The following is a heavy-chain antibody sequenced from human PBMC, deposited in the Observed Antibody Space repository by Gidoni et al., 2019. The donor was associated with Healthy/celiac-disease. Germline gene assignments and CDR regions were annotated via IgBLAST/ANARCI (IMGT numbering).Heavy chain of an antibody. CDR1: GFTFSSYA. CDR3: ARARDTAMIQRGWFDP. Sequence: QVQLVESGGGVVQPGRSLRLSCAASGFTFSSYAMHWVRQAPGKGLEWVAVISYDGSNKYYADSVKGRFTISRDNSKNTLYLQMNSLRAEDTAVYYCARARDTAMIQRGWFDPWGQGTLVTVSS. D-gene: IGHD5-18*01. V-gene: IGHV3-30-3*01. J-gene: IGHJ5*02. CDR2: ISYDGSNK.